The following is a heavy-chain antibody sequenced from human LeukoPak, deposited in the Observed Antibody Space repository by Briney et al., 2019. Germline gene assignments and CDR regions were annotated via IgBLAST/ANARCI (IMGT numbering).Heavy chain of an antibody. J-gene: IGHJ1*01. V-gene: IGHV3-48*04. Sequence: GGSLRLSCAASGFTFSSYNMNWVRQAPGKGLEWVSYISSSSSTIYYADSVKGRFTISRDNAKNTVSLQMNSLRAEDTGVYYCARAPSEIGGYYPEYFRHWGQGTLVTVSS. CDR2: ISSSSSTI. CDR3: ARAPSEIGGYYPEYFRH. D-gene: IGHD3-22*01. CDR1: GFTFSSYN.